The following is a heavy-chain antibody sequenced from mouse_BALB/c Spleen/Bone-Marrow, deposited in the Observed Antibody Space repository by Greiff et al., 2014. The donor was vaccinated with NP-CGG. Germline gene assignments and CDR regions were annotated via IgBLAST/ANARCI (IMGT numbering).Heavy chain of an antibody. Sequence: VTLKESGAELVKPGASVRLSCTASGFNIKDTYMHWVKQRPEQGLEWIGRIDPANGNTKYDRKFQGKATITADTSSNTAYLQLNSLTSEDTAVYYCAQGYDWAMDYWGQGTSVTVSS. CDR3: AQGYDWAMDY. V-gene: IGHV14-3*02. D-gene: IGHD2-14*01. J-gene: IGHJ4*01. CDR1: GFNIKDTY. CDR2: IDPANGNT.